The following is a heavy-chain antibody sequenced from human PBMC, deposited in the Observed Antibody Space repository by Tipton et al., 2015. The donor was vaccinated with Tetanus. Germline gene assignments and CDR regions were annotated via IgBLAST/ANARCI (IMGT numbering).Heavy chain of an antibody. V-gene: IGHV4-59*08. CDR3: ARGYVPADDYGDYHGRYFDL. Sequence: TLSLTCTVSGDSVSNYHWSWIRQPPGKGLEWIGYIYYRGNTNYNPSLKKRVTISVDTSKNQFFLRINSVTAADTAVYYCARGYVPADDYGDYHGRYFDLWGRGTLVTVSS. D-gene: IGHD4-17*01. J-gene: IGHJ2*01. CDR2: IYYRGNT. CDR1: GDSVSNYH.